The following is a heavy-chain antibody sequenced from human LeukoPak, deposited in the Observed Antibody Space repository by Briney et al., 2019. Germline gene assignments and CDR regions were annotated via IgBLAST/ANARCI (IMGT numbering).Heavy chain of an antibody. CDR1: GYSFTSYW. V-gene: IGHV5-51*01. D-gene: IGHD6-25*01. J-gene: IGHJ5*02. Sequence: GESLKISCKGSGYSFTSYWIGWVRQMPGKGLEWMGIIYPGDSDTRYSPSFQGQVTISADKSISTAYLQWSSLKASDTATYYCARLAGEVAANNWFDPWGQGTPVTVSS. CDR3: ARLAGEVAANNWFDP. CDR2: IYPGDSDT.